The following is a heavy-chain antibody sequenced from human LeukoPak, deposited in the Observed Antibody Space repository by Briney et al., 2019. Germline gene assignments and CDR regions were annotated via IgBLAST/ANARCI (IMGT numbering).Heavy chain of an antibody. V-gene: IGHV3-48*03. D-gene: IGHD2-2*01. Sequence: PGGSLRLSCAASGFTFSSYEMNWVRQAPGKGLEWVSYISSSGRTMYYADSVKGRFTISRENAKNSLYLQMNSLRAEDTAVYYCAKALSIVVVPAAARDWGQGTLVTVSS. CDR1: GFTFSSYE. J-gene: IGHJ4*02. CDR3: AKALSIVVVPAAARD. CDR2: ISSSGRTM.